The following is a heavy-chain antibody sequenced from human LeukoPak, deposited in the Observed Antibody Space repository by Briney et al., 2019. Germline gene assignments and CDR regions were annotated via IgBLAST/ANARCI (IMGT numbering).Heavy chain of an antibody. CDR3: ARVGLASQVDY. Sequence: ASLKASCEVSGYTFTSYGISWGREAPGQGVEWMGWISAYNANTNDAQKLQGRVTMTTDTSTSTAYMELRSLRSDDTAVYYCARVGLASQVDYWGQGTLVTVSS. CDR2: ISAYNANT. J-gene: IGHJ4*02. D-gene: IGHD3-10*01. CDR1: GYTFTSYG. V-gene: IGHV1-18*01.